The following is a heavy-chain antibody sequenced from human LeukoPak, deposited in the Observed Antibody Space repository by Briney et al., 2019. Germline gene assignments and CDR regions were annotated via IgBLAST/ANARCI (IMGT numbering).Heavy chain of an antibody. CDR1: GFSLSSYS. CDR2: ISGGADPI. D-gene: IGHD3-22*01. CDR3: ARDRRYSDSGYFYYDY. J-gene: IGHJ4*02. V-gene: IGHV3-48*01. Sequence: GGSLRLSCVASGFSLSSYSINWVRQAPGKGLEWVSYISGGADPIHYADSVKGRFTISRDIGKNSLYLQMNSLRVEDTAVYYCARDRRYSDSGYFYYDYWGQGALVTVSS.